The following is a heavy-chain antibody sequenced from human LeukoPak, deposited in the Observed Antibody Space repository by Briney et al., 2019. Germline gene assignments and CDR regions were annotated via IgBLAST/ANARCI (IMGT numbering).Heavy chain of an antibody. V-gene: IGHV3-74*01. CDR2: IKSDGSST. D-gene: IGHD6-19*01. Sequence: GGSLRLSCAASGFTFNSYWMHWVRQGPGKGLVWVSRIKSDGSSTSYADSVKGRFTISRDNAKNTLYLQMNSLRDEDTAVYYCARVSSGWKSDYWGQGTLVTVSS. CDR3: ARVSSGWKSDY. CDR1: GFTFNSYW. J-gene: IGHJ4*02.